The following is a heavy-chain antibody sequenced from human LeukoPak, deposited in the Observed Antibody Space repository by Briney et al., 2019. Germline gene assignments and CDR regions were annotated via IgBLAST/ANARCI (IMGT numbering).Heavy chain of an antibody. CDR1: GFTFSSYA. Sequence: PGGSLRLPCAASGFTFSSYAMSWVRQAPGKGLEWVSAITDSGGSTYYVDSVKGRFTISRDNSKNTLYLQMNSLRAEDMAVYYCAKEKSVAGTEFDYWGQGTLVTVSS. V-gene: IGHV3-23*01. CDR3: AKEKSVAGTEFDY. CDR2: ITDSGGST. D-gene: IGHD6-19*01. J-gene: IGHJ4*02.